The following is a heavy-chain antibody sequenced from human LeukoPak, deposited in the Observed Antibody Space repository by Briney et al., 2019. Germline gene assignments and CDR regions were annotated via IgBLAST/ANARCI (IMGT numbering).Heavy chain of an antibody. CDR3: AKDRIGVGARPYYYGMDV. Sequence: GSLRLSCAASGFTFSSYAMSWVRQAPGKGLEWVSAISGSGGSTYYADSVKGRFTISRDNSKNTLYLQMNSLRAEDTAVYYCAKDRIGVGARPYYYGMDVWGQGTTVTVSS. D-gene: IGHD1-26*01. CDR1: GFTFSSYA. J-gene: IGHJ6*02. V-gene: IGHV3-23*01. CDR2: ISGSGGST.